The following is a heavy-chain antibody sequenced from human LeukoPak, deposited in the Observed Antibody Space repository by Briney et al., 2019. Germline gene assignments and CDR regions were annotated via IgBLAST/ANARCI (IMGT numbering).Heavy chain of an antibody. D-gene: IGHD3-10*01. CDR3: VGSGGY. CDR1: GFTFSSYA. Sequence: GGSLRLSCAASGFTFSSYAMSWVRQAPGKGLEWVANIKQDGSEKYYVDSVKGRFTISRDNAKNSLYLQMSSLRAEDTAVYYCVGSGGYWGQGTLVTVSS. V-gene: IGHV3-7*01. J-gene: IGHJ4*02. CDR2: IKQDGSEK.